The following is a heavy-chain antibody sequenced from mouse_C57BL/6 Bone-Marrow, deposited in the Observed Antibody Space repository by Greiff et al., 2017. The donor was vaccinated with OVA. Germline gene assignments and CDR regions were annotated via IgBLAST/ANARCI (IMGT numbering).Heavy chain of an antibody. J-gene: IGHJ4*01. V-gene: IGHV1-72*01. CDR1: GYTFTSYW. CDR2: IDPNSGGT. Sequence: QVQLQQPGAELVKPGASVKLSCKASGYTFTSYWMHWVKQRPGRGLEWIGRIDPNSGGTKYNEKFKGKAQLTVDKPSSTAYMQHSHLHSEDSAVDECARRDCGSEGAMDYWGQGTSVTVSS. CDR3: ARRDCGSEGAMDY. D-gene: IGHD1-1*01.